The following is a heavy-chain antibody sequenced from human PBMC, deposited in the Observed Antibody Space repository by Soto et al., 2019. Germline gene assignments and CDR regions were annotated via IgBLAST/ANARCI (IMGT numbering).Heavy chain of an antibody. V-gene: IGHV3-15*01. CDR1: GFTFNNVW. CDR3: TTTAIGYCSSTRCWGGDY. Sequence: EVQLVESGGGMVKPGGSLTLSCAASGFTFNNVWMSWVRQAPGKGLEWVGRIKSKIDGGTTDYGAPVKGRFTISRDDSKNTLYLQMNSLKTEDTAVYYCTTTAIGYCSSTRCWGGDYWGQGTLVTVSS. J-gene: IGHJ4*02. CDR2: IKSKIDGGTT. D-gene: IGHD2-2*01.